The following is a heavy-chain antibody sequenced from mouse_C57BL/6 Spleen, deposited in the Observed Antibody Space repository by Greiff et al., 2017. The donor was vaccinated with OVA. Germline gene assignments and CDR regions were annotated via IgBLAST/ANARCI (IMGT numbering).Heavy chain of an antibody. CDR2: IDPSDSYT. D-gene: IGHD2-4*01. J-gene: IGHJ1*03. V-gene: IGHV1-69*01. CDR3: ARSGPVYYDLYFDV. CDR1: GYTFTSYW. Sequence: QVQLQQPGAELVMPGASVKLSCKASGYTFTSYWMHWVKQRPGQGLEWIGEIDPSDSYTNYNQKFKGKSTLTVDKSSSTAYMQLSSLTSEDSAVYYCARSGPVYYDLYFDVWGTGTTVTVSS.